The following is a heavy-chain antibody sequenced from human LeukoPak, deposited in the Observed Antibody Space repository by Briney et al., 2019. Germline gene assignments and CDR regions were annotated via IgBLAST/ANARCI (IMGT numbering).Heavy chain of an antibody. D-gene: IGHD5-12*01. J-gene: IGHJ3*02. V-gene: IGHV1-8*02. Sequence: GASVKVSCKASGYTFTSYGISWVRQAPGQGLEWMGWMNPNSGNTGYAQKFQGRVTMTRNTSISTAYMELSSLRSEDTAVYYCARGDGWLQSETAFDIWGQGTMVTVSS. CDR1: GYTFTSYG. CDR3: ARGDGWLQSETAFDI. CDR2: MNPNSGNT.